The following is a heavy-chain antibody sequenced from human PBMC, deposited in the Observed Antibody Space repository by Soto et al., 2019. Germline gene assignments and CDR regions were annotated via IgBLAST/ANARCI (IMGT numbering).Heavy chain of an antibody. CDR1: GDSISGSS. V-gene: IGHV4-59*01. CDR2: MYFSGST. Sequence: PSETLSLTCTVSGDSISGSSWSWIRQPPGKGLEWIAYMYFSGSTNYNPSLKSRVTISVDTSKNQFSLKLTSVTAADTAVYYCARGSGWYVHWGQGTLVTVS. D-gene: IGHD6-19*01. J-gene: IGHJ4*02. CDR3: ARGSGWYVH.